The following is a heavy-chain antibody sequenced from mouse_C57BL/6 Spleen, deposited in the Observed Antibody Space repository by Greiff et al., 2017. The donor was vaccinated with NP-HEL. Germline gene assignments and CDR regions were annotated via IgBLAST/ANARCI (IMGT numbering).Heavy chain of an antibody. V-gene: IGHV1-82*01. CDR3: ARYYYGSSYDYAMDY. Sequence: VQLQQSGPELVKPGASVKISCKASGYAFSSSWMNWVKQRPGKGLEWIGRIYPGDGDTNYNGKFKGKATLTADKSSSTAYMQLSSLTSEDSAVXFCARYYYGSSYDYAMDYWGQGTSVTVSS. J-gene: IGHJ4*01. CDR1: GYAFSSSW. D-gene: IGHD1-1*01. CDR2: IYPGDGDT.